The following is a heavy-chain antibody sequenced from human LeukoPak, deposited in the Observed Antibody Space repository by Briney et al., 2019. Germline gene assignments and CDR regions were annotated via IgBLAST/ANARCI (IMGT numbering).Heavy chain of an antibody. CDR1: GGSFSGYY. J-gene: IGHJ4*02. CDR2: INHSGST. Sequence: SETLSLTCAVYGGSFSGYYWSWIRQPPGKGLEWIGEINHSGSTNYNPSLKSRVTISVDTSKNQFSLKLSSVTAADTAVYYCARALGITIFGVVMTPPDYWGQGTLVTASS. D-gene: IGHD3-3*01. V-gene: IGHV4-34*01. CDR3: ARALGITIFGVVMTPPDY.